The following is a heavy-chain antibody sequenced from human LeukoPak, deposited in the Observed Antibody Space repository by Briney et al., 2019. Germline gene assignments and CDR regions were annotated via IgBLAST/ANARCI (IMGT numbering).Heavy chain of an antibody. J-gene: IGHJ3*02. D-gene: IGHD2-21*01. Sequence: GGSLRLSCAASGFSFSSNWMSWVRQAPGKGLEWVANIKQDGSEIYYVDSVKGRFTISRDNAKNSLYLQMDSLRVEDTAVYYCARDPVWWFPDDFDIWGQGTKVTVSS. CDR3: ARDPVWWFPDDFDI. CDR2: IKQDGSEI. CDR1: GFSFSSNW. V-gene: IGHV3-7*01.